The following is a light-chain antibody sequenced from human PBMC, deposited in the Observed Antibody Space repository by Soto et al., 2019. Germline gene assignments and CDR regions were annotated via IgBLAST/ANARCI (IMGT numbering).Light chain of an antibody. CDR3: QTWGTGNLI. CDR1: SGHNNYA. J-gene: IGLJ2*01. V-gene: IGLV4-69*01. Sequence: QPVLTQSPSASASLGASVKLTCTLSSGHNNYAIAWHQQQPEKGPRYLMKVNSDGSHSKGDGIPDRFSGSSSGAERYLSISRLQSEDEADYYCQTWGTGNLIFGGGTKLTVL. CDR2: VNSDGSH.